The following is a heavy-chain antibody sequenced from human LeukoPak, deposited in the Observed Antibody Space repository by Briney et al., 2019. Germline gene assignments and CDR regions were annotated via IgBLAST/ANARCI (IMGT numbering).Heavy chain of an antibody. D-gene: IGHD4-17*01. CDR1: GFTFGNYV. V-gene: IGHV3-20*04. J-gene: IGHJ4*02. CDR2: INWNGGST. CDR3: ARAQTYGDSRLLLDF. Sequence: GGSLRLSCAASGFTFGNYVMSWVRQAPGKGLEWVSGINWNGGSTVYADSVEGRFTISRDNAKNSQYVQMNSLRVEDTALYYCARAQTYGDSRLLLDFWGQGTLVTVSS.